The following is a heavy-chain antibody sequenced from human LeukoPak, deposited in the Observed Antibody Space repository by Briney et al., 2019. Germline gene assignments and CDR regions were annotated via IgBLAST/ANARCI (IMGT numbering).Heavy chain of an antibody. CDR2: IKEDGSEK. D-gene: IGHD3-10*01. Sequence: GGSLRLSCAASGFTLSSYWMSWVRQAPGKGLEWVADIKEDGSEKYYVDSVKGRFTISRDNAKNSLYLHMNSLTAEDTAMYYCARDWVAGVPFDAFDIWGQGTMVSVSS. J-gene: IGHJ3*02. V-gene: IGHV3-7*03. CDR3: ARDWVAGVPFDAFDI. CDR1: GFTLSSYW.